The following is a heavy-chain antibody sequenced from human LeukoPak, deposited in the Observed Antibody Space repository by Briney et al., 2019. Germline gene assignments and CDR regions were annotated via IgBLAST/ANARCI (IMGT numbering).Heavy chain of an antibody. D-gene: IGHD2/OR15-2a*01. J-gene: IGHJ4*02. Sequence: ASVKVSCKASGYTFSSYGISWVRQAPGQGLEWMGRISTDNGNTNYAQKLQGRVTMTTDTSTSTAYMELRSLTSDDTAVYYCASWAGSATLDYWGQGTLVTVSS. CDR2: ISTDNGNT. CDR3: ASWAGSATLDY. CDR1: GYTFSSYG. V-gene: IGHV1-18*01.